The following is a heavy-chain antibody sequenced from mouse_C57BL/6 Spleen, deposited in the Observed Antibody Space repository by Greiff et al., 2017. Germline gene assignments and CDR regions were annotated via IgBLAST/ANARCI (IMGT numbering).Heavy chain of an antibody. Sequence: QVTLKESGPGILQSSQTLSLTCSFSGFSLSTSGMGVSWIRQPSGKGLEWLAHIYWDDDKRYNPSLKSRLTISKDTSRNQVFLKITSVDTADTATYYCARSYYGSSYEGGAMDYWGQGTSVTVSS. D-gene: IGHD1-1*01. CDR3: ARSYYGSSYEGGAMDY. V-gene: IGHV8-12*01. J-gene: IGHJ4*01. CDR2: IYWDDDK. CDR1: GFSLSTSGMG.